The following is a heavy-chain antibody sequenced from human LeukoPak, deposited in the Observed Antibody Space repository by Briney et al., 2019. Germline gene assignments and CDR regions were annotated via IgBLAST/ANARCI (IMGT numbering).Heavy chain of an antibody. D-gene: IGHD3-3*01. Sequence: PGGSLRLSCAASGFTFSSYAMSWVRQAPGKGLEWVSAISGSGGSTYYADSVKGRFTISRDNSKNTLYLQMNSLRAEDTAVYYCAKGKERTYYDFWSGLGDAFDIWGQGTMVTVSS. V-gene: IGHV3-23*01. CDR3: AKGKERTYYDFWSGLGDAFDI. J-gene: IGHJ3*02. CDR1: GFTFSSYA. CDR2: ISGSGGST.